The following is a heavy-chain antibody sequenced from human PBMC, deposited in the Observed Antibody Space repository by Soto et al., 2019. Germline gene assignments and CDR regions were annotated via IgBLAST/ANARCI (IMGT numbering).Heavy chain of an antibody. J-gene: IGHJ5*02. V-gene: IGHV3-33*01. CDR2: IWYDGSKT. D-gene: IGHD6-19*01. CDR1: GFIFSSYG. Sequence: PGGSLRLSCAASGFIFSSYGMHWVRQAPGKGLEWVAVIWYDGSKTYYADPVKGRFTISRDNSKNTLFLQMNSLRDEDTAVYYCASSAAWGRGTLVTVSS. CDR3: ASSAA.